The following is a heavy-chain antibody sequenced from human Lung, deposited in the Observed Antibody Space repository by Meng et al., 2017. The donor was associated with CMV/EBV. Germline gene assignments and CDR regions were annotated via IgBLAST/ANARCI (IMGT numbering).Heavy chain of an antibody. CDR2: IRHRGDIT. CDR3: ARQYSSSYYSDY. D-gene: IGHD6-6*01. Sequence: LXCGIYGGSLSGYYWSWIRQTPGKGLEWIGEIRHRGDITNYNPSLKSRVTISIDTSKKQFSLKLSAVTAADTAVYYCARQYSSSYYSDYWGQGTLVTVSS. V-gene: IGHV4-34*01. J-gene: IGHJ4*02. CDR1: GGSLSGYY.